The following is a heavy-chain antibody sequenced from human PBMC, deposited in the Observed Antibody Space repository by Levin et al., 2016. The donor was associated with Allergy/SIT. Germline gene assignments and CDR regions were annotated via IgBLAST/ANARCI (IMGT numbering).Heavy chain of an antibody. CDR2: IYYSGST. CDR3: ARGLKPRRAFWSGYYPDDY. J-gene: IGHJ4*02. V-gene: IGHV4-31*02. D-gene: IGHD3-3*01. Sequence: WIRQPPGKGLEWIGYIYYSGSTYYNPSLKSRVTISVDTSKNQFSLKLSSVTAADTAVYYCARGLKPRRAFWSGYYPDDYWGQGTLVTVSS.